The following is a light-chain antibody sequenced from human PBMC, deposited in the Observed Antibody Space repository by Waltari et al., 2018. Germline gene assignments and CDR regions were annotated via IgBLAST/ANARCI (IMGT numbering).Light chain of an antibody. J-gene: IGLJ2*01. CDR2: AVS. CDR3: SSYAGSSKGV. Sequence: QSALTQPASVSGSPGQSITLSFTGTSSDVGKYKRVSWYQQHPGKAPKLMIYAVSKRPSGVSDRFSGSKSGDMASLTISGLQPEDEAEYFCSSYAGSSKGVFGGGTKVTVL. V-gene: IGLV2-23*02. CDR1: SSDVGKYKR.